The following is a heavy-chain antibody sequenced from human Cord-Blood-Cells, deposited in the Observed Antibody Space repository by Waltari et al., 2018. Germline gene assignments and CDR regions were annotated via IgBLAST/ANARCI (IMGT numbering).Heavy chain of an antibody. CDR3: ATLPRTGTTLDAFDI. CDR2: FDPEDDET. V-gene: IGHV1-24*01. CDR1: GYTLTELS. J-gene: IGHJ3*02. D-gene: IGHD1-7*01. Sequence: QVQLVQSGAEVKKPGASVKVSCKVAGYTLTELSMHWVRQALGKGLEWMGGFDPEDDETIYAQKFQGRVTMTEDTSTDTAYMELSSLRSEDTAVYYCATLPRTGTTLDAFDIWGQGTMVTVSS.